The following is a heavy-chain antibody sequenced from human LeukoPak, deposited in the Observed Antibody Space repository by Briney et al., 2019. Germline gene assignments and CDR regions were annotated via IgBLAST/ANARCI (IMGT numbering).Heavy chain of an antibody. J-gene: IGHJ6*02. CDR1: GFTSSSYA. CDR2: ISYDGSNK. D-gene: IGHD4-17*01. Sequence: GGSLRLSCAASGFTSSSYAMHWVRQAPGKGLEWVAVISYDGSNKYYADSVKGRFTISRDNSKNTLYLQMNSLRAEDTAVYYCARFPRTTVTYYYYYGMDVWGQGTTVTVSS. CDR3: ARFPRTTVTYYYYYGMDV. V-gene: IGHV3-30-3*01.